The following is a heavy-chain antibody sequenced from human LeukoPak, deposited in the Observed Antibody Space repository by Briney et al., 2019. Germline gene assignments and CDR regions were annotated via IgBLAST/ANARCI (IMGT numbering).Heavy chain of an antibody. J-gene: IGHJ3*02. CDR1: GYTFTSYY. V-gene: IGHV1-46*01. Sequence: ASVKVSCEASGYTFTSYYMHWVRQAPGQGLEWMGIINPSGGSTSYAQKFQGRVTMTRDMSTSTVYMELSSLRSEDTAVYYCARDKDPYSGGGTDAFDIWGQGTKGTVSS. CDR3: ARDKDPYSGGGTDAFDI. D-gene: IGHD6-19*01. CDR2: INPSGGST.